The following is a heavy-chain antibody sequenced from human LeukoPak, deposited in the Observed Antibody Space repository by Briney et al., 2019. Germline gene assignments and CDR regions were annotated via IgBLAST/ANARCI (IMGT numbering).Heavy chain of an antibody. CDR1: GYTFTSYY. D-gene: IGHD3-10*01. V-gene: IGHV1-46*01. CDR3: ARDSGMVRGTVDY. J-gene: IGHJ4*02. Sequence: ASVKVSFKSSGYTFTSYYMYWVRQAPGQGLEWMGIINPRGGSTSYAQKFQGRVTMTRDTSTSTVYMELSSLRSEDTAVYYCARDSGMVRGTVDYWGQGTLVTVSS. CDR2: INPRGGST.